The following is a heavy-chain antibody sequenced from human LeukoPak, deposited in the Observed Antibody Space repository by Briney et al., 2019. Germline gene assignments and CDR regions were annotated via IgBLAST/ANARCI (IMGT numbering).Heavy chain of an antibody. CDR3: AKEEANSNWPPDGCDI. D-gene: IGHD6-13*01. Sequence: GGSLRLSCAASGFTFSSCAMTWVRQAPGKGLEWVSAISGGGDITSYADSVKGRFTISRDNSKNTLYLQMNSLRAEDTAVYSCAKEEANSNWPPDGCDIWGQGTMVTVSS. J-gene: IGHJ3*02. V-gene: IGHV3-23*01. CDR1: GFTFSSCA. CDR2: ISGGGDIT.